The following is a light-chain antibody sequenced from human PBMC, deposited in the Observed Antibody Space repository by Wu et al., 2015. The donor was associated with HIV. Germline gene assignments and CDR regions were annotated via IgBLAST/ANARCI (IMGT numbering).Light chain of an antibody. CDR3: QQYDNSPPWT. CDR1: QSISANY. Sequence: EIVLTQSPATLPLSPGERATLSCRASQSISANYVAWYQLKPGQAPRLLIFGVSNRAAGVPPRFSGSGSGTDFTLTISRLEPEDFAVYYCQQYDNSPPWTFGQGTRVEVK. J-gene: IGKJ1*01. V-gene: IGKV3-20*01. CDR2: GVS.